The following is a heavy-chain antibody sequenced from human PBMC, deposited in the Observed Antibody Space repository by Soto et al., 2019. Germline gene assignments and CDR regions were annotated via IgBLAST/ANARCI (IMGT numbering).Heavy chain of an antibody. CDR1: GGSISSGGYY. D-gene: IGHD3-10*01. V-gene: IGHV4-31*03. Sequence: QVQLQESGPGLVKPSQTLSLTCTVSGGSISSGGYYWSWIHQHPGKGLEWIGYIYYSGSTYYNPSLKSRVTISVDTSKNQFSLKLSSVTAADTAVYSCARGGGVWFGWHYYGMDVWGQGTTVTVSS. J-gene: IGHJ6*02. CDR2: IYYSGST. CDR3: ARGGGVWFGWHYYGMDV.